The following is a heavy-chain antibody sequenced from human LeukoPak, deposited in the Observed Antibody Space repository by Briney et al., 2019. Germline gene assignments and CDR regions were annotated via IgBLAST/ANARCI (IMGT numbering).Heavy chain of an antibody. CDR3: ARAPHITSTPDY. V-gene: IGHV4-30-2*01. CDR2: IYHSGST. J-gene: IGHJ4*02. D-gene: IGHD2-21*01. CDR1: GGSISSRGYY. Sequence: SETLSLTCTVSGGSISSRGYYWSWIRQPPGKGPEWIGYIYHSGSTYYNPPLKSRVTISVDRSKNQFSLKLSSVTAADTAVYYCARAPHITSTPDYWGQGTLVTVSS.